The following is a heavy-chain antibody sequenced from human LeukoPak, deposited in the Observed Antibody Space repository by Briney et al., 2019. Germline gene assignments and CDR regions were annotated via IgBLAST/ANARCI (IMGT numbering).Heavy chain of an antibody. V-gene: IGHV3-30*02. Sequence: GGSLRLSCAASGFTFRSYGMHWVRQAPGKGLEWVAFIRYDGNNKYYGDSVKGRFTISRDNSKNTLYLQMNSLRAEDTAVYYCAKETYYYDSSGYYYVRGAFDYWGQGTLVTVSS. CDR2: IRYDGNNK. CDR1: GFTFRSYG. CDR3: AKETYYYDSSGYYYVRGAFDY. D-gene: IGHD3-22*01. J-gene: IGHJ4*02.